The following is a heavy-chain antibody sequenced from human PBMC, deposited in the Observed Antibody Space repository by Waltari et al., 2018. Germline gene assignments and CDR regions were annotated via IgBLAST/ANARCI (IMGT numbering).Heavy chain of an antibody. CDR3: ARRTYSSGLYGMDV. CDR2: ARRYNGKT. Sequence: QVQLVQSGAEVKKPGASVKVSCKASGYTFTSYGISWVRQAPGQGLEWMGWARRYNGKTNYAQKLQGRVTMTTDTSTSTAYMELRSLRSDDTAVYYCARRTYSSGLYGMDVWGQGTTVTVSS. V-gene: IGHV1-18*01. J-gene: IGHJ6*02. D-gene: IGHD6-19*01. CDR1: GYTFTSYG.